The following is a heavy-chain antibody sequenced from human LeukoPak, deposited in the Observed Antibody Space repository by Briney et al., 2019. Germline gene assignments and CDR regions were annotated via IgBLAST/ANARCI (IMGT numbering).Heavy chain of an antibody. CDR1: GFSGFTFSSHA. Sequence: GGSLRLSCAASGFSGFTFSSHAMSWVRQAPGKGLEWVSAISGSGGTTYYADYLKGRFSISRDNSKNTMYLQMNSLRAEDTAIYYCANKYGSGSYYIGWGQGTLVTVSS. CDR3: ANKYGSGSYYIG. J-gene: IGHJ4*02. D-gene: IGHD3-10*01. V-gene: IGHV3-23*01. CDR2: ISGSGGTT.